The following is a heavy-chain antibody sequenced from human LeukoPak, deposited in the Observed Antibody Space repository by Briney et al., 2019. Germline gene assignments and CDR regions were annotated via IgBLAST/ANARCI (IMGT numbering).Heavy chain of an antibody. J-gene: IGHJ4*02. CDR2: ISSNGGST. Sequence: PGGSLRLSCAASGFTFSSYAMHWVRQAPGKGLEYVSAISSNGGSTYYANSVKGRFTISRDNSKNTLYLQMGSLRAEDMAVYYCARDEVQWERSLVIGYWGKGTLVAVSS. D-gene: IGHD1-26*01. CDR1: GFTFSSYA. V-gene: IGHV3-64*01. CDR3: ARDEVQWERSLVIGY.